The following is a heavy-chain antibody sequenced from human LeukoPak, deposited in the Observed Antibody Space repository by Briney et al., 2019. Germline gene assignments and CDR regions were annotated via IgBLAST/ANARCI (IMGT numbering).Heavy chain of an antibody. CDR2: IYPGDSDT. CDR1: GHSFTSYW. CDR3: ARRDYDFWSGYPGFDAFDI. V-gene: IGHV5-51*01. D-gene: IGHD3-3*01. J-gene: IGHJ3*02. Sequence: GESLKISCKGSGHSFTSYWIGWVRQMPGKGLEWMGIIYPGDSDTRYSPSFQGQVTISADKSISTAYLQWSSLKASDTAMYYCARRDYDFWSGYPGFDAFDIWGQGTMVTVSS.